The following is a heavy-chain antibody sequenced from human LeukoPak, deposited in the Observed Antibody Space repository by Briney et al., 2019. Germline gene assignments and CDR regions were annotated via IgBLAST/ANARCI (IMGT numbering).Heavy chain of an antibody. J-gene: IGHJ4*02. V-gene: IGHV1-69*10. CDR1: GGTFSSYA. CDR2: IIPILGIA. Sequence: SVKVSCKASGGTFSSYAISWVRQAPGQGLEWMGRIIPILGIANYAQKFQGRVTITADKSTSTAYMELSSLRSEDTAVYYCARASIAVAGTDYFDYWGQGTLVTVSA. CDR3: ARASIAVAGTDYFDY. D-gene: IGHD6-19*01.